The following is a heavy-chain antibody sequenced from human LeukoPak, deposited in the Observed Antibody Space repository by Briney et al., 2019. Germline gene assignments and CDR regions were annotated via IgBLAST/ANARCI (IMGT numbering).Heavy chain of an antibody. V-gene: IGHV3-30*18. CDR2: LSNGAKTN. Sequence: GGSLSLSCGASGFTFSAYGMHWVRQAPGKGLEWVAALSNGAKTNAYADAVKGRFTISRDNPRNTLFVQMNSLRPEDTAVYYCAKELGGYDAFDIWGQGTMVTVSS. J-gene: IGHJ3*02. CDR3: AKELGGYDAFDI. D-gene: IGHD3-22*01. CDR1: GFTFSAYG.